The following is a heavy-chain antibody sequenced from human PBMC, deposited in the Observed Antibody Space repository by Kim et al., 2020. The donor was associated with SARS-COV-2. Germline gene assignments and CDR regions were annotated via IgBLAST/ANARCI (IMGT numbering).Heavy chain of an antibody. D-gene: IGHD6-13*01. CDR3: ARGRGYSSSWSWLPVFYFDY. V-gene: IGHV4-34*01. CDR2: INHSGST. J-gene: IGHJ4*02. CDR1: GGSFSGYY. Sequence: SETLSLTCAVYGGSFSGYYWSWIRQPPGKGLEWIGEINHSGSTNYNPSLKSRVTISVDTSKNQFSLKLSSVTAADTAVYYCARGRGYSSSWSWLPVFYFDYWGQGTLVTVSS.